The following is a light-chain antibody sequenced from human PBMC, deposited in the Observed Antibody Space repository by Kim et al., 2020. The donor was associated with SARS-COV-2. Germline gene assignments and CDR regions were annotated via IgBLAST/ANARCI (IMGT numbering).Light chain of an antibody. V-gene: IGLV1-51*01. J-gene: IGLJ2*01. CDR1: GSTIGYNC. CDR2: DNN. Sequence: QKVPITCSGSGSTIGYNCVSSYQQLPGTGPKLHIYDNNKRPSGIPDLFSGSKSGTSATLGITGLQTGDEADYYCGTWDSSLSAVVFGGGTKVTVL. CDR3: GTWDSSLSAVV.